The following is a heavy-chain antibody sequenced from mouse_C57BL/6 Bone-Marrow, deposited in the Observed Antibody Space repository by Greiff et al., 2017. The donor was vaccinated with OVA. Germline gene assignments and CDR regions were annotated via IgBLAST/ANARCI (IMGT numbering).Heavy chain of an antibody. CDR1: GFTFSSYA. Sequence: EVNVVESGEGLVKPGGSLKLSCAASGFTFSSYAMSWVRQTPEKRLEWVAYISSGGDYIYYADTVKGRFTISRDNARNTLYLQMSSLKSEDTAMYYCTRTGFYYYAMDYWGQGTSVTVSS. CDR3: TRTGFYYYAMDY. J-gene: IGHJ4*01. CDR2: ISSGGDYI. V-gene: IGHV5-9-1*02.